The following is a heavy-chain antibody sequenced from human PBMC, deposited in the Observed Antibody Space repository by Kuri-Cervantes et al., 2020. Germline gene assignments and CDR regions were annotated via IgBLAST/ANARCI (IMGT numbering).Heavy chain of an antibody. CDR2: ISSGGSTI. CDR3: ARGFSSGRGAFDY. CDR1: GFTFSGYS. J-gene: IGHJ4*02. D-gene: IGHD6-19*01. Sequence: LSLTCAASGFTFSGYSMNWVRRAPGKGLEWVSYISSGGSTIYQADSVQGRFTISRDNAKNSLYLQMNSLRDEDTAVYYCARGFSSGRGAFDYWGQGTLVTVSS. V-gene: IGHV3-48*02.